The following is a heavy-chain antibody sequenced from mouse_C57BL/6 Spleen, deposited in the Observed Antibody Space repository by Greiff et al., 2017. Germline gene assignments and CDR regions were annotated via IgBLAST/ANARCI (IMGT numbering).Heavy chain of an antibody. CDR1: GYTFTSYW. J-gene: IGHJ3*01. CDR3: AREGPGSEVAY. CDR2: IYPGSGST. Sequence: QVHVKQPGAELVKPGASVKMSCKASGYTFTSYWITWVKPRPGQGLEWIGDIYPGSGSTNYNEKFKSKATLTVDTSSSTAYMQLSSLTSEDSAVYYCAREGPGSEVAYWGQGTLVTVSA. D-gene: IGHD3-2*02. V-gene: IGHV1-55*01.